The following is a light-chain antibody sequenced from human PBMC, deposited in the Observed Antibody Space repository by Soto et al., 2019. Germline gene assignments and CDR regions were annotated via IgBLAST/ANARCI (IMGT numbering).Light chain of an antibody. CDR1: QSVSSN. J-gene: IGKJ4*01. V-gene: IGKV3-15*01. Sequence: EIVMTQSPATLSVSPGETATLSCRASQSVSSNLAWYQQKPGQAPSLLIYGASTRATDIPPRFSGSGSGTEFTLTITSLQSEDSAVYYCQQYKNWPPLTFGGGTKVDIK. CDR3: QQYKNWPPLT. CDR2: GAS.